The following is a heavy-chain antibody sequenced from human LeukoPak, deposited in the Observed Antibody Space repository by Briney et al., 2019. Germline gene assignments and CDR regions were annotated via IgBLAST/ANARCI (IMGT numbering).Heavy chain of an antibody. D-gene: IGHD4-17*01. CDR1: GFTFSNAW. CDR2: IKSDGGTT. V-gene: IGHV3-15*01. Sequence: GGSLRLSCAASGFTFSNAWMSWVRQAPGKGLEWIGRIKSDGGTTDYAAPVKGRFTISRDDSKNTLYLQMNSLKAEDTAVYYCAMVTTPGIAFDIWGQGTMVTVSS. J-gene: IGHJ3*02. CDR3: AMVTTPGIAFDI.